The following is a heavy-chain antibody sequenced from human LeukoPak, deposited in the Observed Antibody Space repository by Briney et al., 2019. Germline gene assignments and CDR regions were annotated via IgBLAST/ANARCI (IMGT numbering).Heavy chain of an antibody. CDR3: AKALENYDILTGYWPFDY. CDR2: ISWDGGST. Sequence: GGSLRLSCAASGFTFDDYAMHWVRQAPGKGLEWVSLISWDGGSTYYADSVKGRFTISRDNSKNSLYLQMNSLRAEDTALYYCAKALENYDILTGYWPFDYWGQGTLVTVSS. J-gene: IGHJ4*02. D-gene: IGHD3-9*01. CDR1: GFTFDDYA. V-gene: IGHV3-43D*03.